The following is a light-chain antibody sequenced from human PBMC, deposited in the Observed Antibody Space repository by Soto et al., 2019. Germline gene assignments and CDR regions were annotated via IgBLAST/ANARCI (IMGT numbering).Light chain of an antibody. V-gene: IGLV2-11*01. CDR2: DVS. CDR3: CSYAGSYSWV. Sequence: QSVLTQPRSVSGSPGQSVTISCTETSSDVGAYNYVSWYQHHPGKAPKVMIYDVSERPSGVPDRFSGSKYDNKASLTISGLQAEDGADYYCCSYAGSYSWVFGGGTKLTVL. J-gene: IGLJ3*02. CDR1: SSDVGAYNY.